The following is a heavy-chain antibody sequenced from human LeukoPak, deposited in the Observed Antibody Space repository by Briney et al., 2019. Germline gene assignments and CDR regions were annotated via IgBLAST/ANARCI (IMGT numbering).Heavy chain of an antibody. Sequence: SQTLSLTCDISGDSVSSNSAAWNWIGQSPSRGLEWLGRTFYRSKWYNEYEVSLKSRLTINADTSKNHFSLQLNSVTPEDTAVYCCARSGGTAIGNYERATFDYWGQGTLVTVSS. D-gene: IGHD1-7*01. J-gene: IGHJ4*02. CDR1: GDSVSSNSAA. V-gene: IGHV6-1*01. CDR3: ARSGGTAIGNYERATFDY. CDR2: TFYRSKWYN.